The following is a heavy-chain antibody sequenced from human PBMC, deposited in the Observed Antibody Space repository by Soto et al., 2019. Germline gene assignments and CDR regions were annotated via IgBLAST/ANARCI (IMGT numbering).Heavy chain of an antibody. CDR1: GGSFSGYY. D-gene: IGHD6-13*01. CDR3: ARGFGYSSSWPFRY. J-gene: IGHJ4*02. CDR2: INHSGST. Sequence: QVQLQQWGAGLLKPSETLSLTCAVYGGSFSGYYWSWIRQPPGKGLEWIGEINHSGSTNYNPSLNSRVPQSVDTSKNQFSLKLSSVTAADTAVYYCARGFGYSSSWPFRYWGQGTLVTVSS. V-gene: IGHV4-34*01.